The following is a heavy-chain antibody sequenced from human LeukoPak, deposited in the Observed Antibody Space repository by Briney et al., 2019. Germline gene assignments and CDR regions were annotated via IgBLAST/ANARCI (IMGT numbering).Heavy chain of an antibody. Sequence: SETLSLTCAVYGGSFSGYYWSWIRQPPGKGLEWIGEINHSGSTNYNPSLKSRVTISVDTSKNQFSPKLSSVTAADTAVYYCARDGVAAAGTWSKWQYYFDYWGQRTLVTVSS. CDR3: ARDGVAAAGTWSKWQYYFDY. CDR2: INHSGST. J-gene: IGHJ4*02. CDR1: GGSFSGYY. D-gene: IGHD6-13*01. V-gene: IGHV4-34*01.